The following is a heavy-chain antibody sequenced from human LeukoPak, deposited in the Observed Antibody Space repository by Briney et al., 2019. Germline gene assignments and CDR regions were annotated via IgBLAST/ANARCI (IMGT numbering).Heavy chain of an antibody. J-gene: IGHJ4*02. CDR3: ARGHYCGSGSYYPFDY. Sequence: ASVKVSCKASGYTFTSYGISWVRQAPGQGLEWMGWISAYNGNTNYAQKLQGRVTMTTDTSTSTAYMELRSLRSDDTAVYYCARGHYCGSGSYYPFDYWGQGTLVTVSS. CDR1: GYTFTSYG. D-gene: IGHD3-10*01. V-gene: IGHV1-18*01. CDR2: ISAYNGNT.